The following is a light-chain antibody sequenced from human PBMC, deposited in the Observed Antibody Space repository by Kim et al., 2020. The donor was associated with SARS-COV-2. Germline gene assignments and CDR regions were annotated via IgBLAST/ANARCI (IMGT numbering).Light chain of an antibody. J-gene: IGLJ2*01. CDR1: DADMRTNT. Sequence: AERVTTSCSGSDADMRTNTVNWYRPHPGTAPTLLIYVSTQRPSGVPDRFSGSKSGTSASLAISGLQSDDEADYFCASWDDILNGILFGGGTQLT. V-gene: IGLV1-44*01. CDR2: VST. CDR3: ASWDDILNGIL.